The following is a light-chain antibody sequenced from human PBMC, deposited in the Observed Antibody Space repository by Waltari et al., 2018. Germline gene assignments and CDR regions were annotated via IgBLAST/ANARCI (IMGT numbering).Light chain of an antibody. J-gene: IGKJ4*01. CDR2: TTS. CDR1: PTIDKY. CDR3: QQSFSMPPT. Sequence: QMTQSPSSLSASVGDNVTITCRASPTIDKYLNWYQQKPGKAPRHLIHTTSSLQGGVPSRFSGSGSGSEFALTIASLQPEDSATYYCQQSFSMPPTFGGGTKVEI. V-gene: IGKV1-39*01.